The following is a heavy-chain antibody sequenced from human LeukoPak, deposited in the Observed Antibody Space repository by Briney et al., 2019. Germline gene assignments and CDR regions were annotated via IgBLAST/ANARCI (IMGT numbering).Heavy chain of an antibody. V-gene: IGHV3-30*02. CDR1: GFTFSSYG. J-gene: IGHJ6*03. CDR2: IRYDGSNK. Sequence: QPGGSLRLSCAASGFTFSSYGRHWVRQAPGKGLEWVAFIRYDGSNKYYADSVKGRFTISRDNSKNTLYLQMNSLRAEDTAVYYCAKVMTTVTTPYYYYYYYMDVWGKGTTVTVSS. D-gene: IGHD4-11*01. CDR3: AKVMTTVTTPYYYYYYYMDV.